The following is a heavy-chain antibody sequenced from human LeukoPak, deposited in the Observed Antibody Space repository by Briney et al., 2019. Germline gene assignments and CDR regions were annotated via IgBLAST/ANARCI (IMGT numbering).Heavy chain of an antibody. CDR1: GFTFDDYA. Sequence: GGSLRLSCAASGFTFDDYAMHWVRQAPGKGLEWVSGTSWNSGSIGYADSVKGRFTISRDNAKNSLYLQMNSLRAEDTALYYCAKDYVGAFDYWGQGTLVTVSS. D-gene: IGHD1-26*01. CDR2: TSWNSGSI. J-gene: IGHJ4*02. CDR3: AKDYVGAFDY. V-gene: IGHV3-9*01.